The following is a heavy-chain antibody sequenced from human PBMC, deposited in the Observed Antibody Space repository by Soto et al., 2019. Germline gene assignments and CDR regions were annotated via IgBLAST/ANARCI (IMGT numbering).Heavy chain of an antibody. V-gene: IGHV3-9*01. CDR2: ISWNSGSI. J-gene: IGHJ4*02. CDR1: GFTFDDYA. Sequence: EVQLVESGGGLVQPGRSLRLSCAASGFTFDDYAMHWVRQAPGKGLEWVSGISWNSGSIGYADSVKGRFTISRDNAKNSLYLQMNSLRAEDTALYYCAKDSSIAAAGEIDYWGQGTLVTVSS. CDR3: AKDSSIAAAGEIDY. D-gene: IGHD6-13*01.